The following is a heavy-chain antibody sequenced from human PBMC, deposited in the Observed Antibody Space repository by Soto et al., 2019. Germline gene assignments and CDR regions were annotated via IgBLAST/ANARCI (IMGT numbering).Heavy chain of an antibody. CDR3: ARVSSGYYQTGDAFDI. V-gene: IGHV3-30-3*01. J-gene: IGHJ3*02. Sequence: GGSLRLSCAASGFTFSSYAMHWVRQAPGKGLEWVAVISYDGSNKYYADSVKGRFTISRDNSKNTLYLQMNSLRAEDTAVYYCARVSSGYYQTGDAFDIWGQGTMVTVSS. D-gene: IGHD3-22*01. CDR2: ISYDGSNK. CDR1: GFTFSSYA.